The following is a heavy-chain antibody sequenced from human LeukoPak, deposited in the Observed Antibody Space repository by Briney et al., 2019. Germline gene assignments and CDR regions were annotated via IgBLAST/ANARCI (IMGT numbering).Heavy chain of an antibody. CDR1: GFSFSNYA. J-gene: IGHJ4*02. V-gene: IGHV3-23*01. D-gene: IGHD5-12*01. CDR3: AKGAYDYVEIAYFDY. Sequence: GGSLRLSCVASGFSFSNYAMSWVRQAPGKGLEWVSLIIGSSGSTFYADSVKGRFTISRDKSKNTLYLQMNSLRAEDTAVYYCAKGAYDYVEIAYFDYWGRGTLVTVSS. CDR2: IIGSSGST.